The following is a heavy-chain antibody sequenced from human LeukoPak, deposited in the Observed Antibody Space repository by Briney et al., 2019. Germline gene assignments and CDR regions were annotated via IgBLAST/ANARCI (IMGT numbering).Heavy chain of an antibody. CDR1: GCTLSRYA. Sequence: GGTLRLSCPASGCTLSRYAIHWVRQAPGKGLEWVAIISYDGSSKYYADSVKGRFTISRDNSKNTLYLQMNSLRAEDTAVYYCVVTDYGDYWGRGTLVTVSS. CDR2: ISYDGSSK. CDR3: VVTDYGDY. D-gene: IGHD4-17*01. J-gene: IGHJ4*02. V-gene: IGHV3-30*04.